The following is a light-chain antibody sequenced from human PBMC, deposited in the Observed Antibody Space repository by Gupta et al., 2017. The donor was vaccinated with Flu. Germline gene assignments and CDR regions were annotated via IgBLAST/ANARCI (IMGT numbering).Light chain of an antibody. CDR2: EVS. V-gene: IGLV2-8*01. CDR1: SSAVGGFNY. Sequence: SVTISRTGASSAVGGFNYVSWYQQHPGNVTKLMIYEVSQRPSAVPDRFSGSKSGYTASLTVSGLQAEDEADYYCSSYAGSDKEVFGTGTKVTVL. CDR3: SSYAGSDKEV. J-gene: IGLJ1*01.